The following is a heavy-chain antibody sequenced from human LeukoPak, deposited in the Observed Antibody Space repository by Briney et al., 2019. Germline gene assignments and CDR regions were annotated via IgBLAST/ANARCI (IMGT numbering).Heavy chain of an antibody. V-gene: IGHV1-18*01. Sequence: RASVKVSFKASGYTFTSYGISWVRQAPGQGLEWMGWISAYNGNTNYAQKLQGRVTMTTDTSTSTAYMELRSLRSDDTAVYYCARDGHRRYHYDSSGREDAFDIWGQGTMVTVSS. CDR2: ISAYNGNT. CDR1: GYTFTSYG. CDR3: ARDGHRRYHYDSSGREDAFDI. J-gene: IGHJ3*02. D-gene: IGHD3-22*01.